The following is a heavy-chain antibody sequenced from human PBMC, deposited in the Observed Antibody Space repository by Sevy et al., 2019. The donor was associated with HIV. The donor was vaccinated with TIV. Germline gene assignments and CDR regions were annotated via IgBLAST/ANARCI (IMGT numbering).Heavy chain of an antibody. Sequence: SETLSLTCTVSGASISNYYWSWIRQPPGKVLEWIAYLYYGGRTNYSPSLKSRVTISVDKSKNQFSLKLISVTAADTAVYYCARHSIAARSWYFDLWGRGTLVTVSS. J-gene: IGHJ2*01. V-gene: IGHV4-59*01. CDR2: LYYGGRT. CDR1: GASISNYY. CDR3: ARHSIAARSWYFDL. D-gene: IGHD6-6*01.